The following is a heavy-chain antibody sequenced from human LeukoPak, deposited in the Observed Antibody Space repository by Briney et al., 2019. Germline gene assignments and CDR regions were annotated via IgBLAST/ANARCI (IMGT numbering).Heavy chain of an antibody. J-gene: IGHJ4*02. Sequence: SETLSLTCAVYGGSFSGYYWSWIRQPPGKGLEWIGEINHSGSTNYNPSLKSRVTISVDTSKNQFSLKLSSVTAADTAVYYCASSGSLTGTPTLGFDYWGQGTLVTVSS. V-gene: IGHV4-34*01. CDR1: GGSFSGYY. CDR3: ASSGSLTGTPTLGFDY. D-gene: IGHD1-7*01. CDR2: INHSGST.